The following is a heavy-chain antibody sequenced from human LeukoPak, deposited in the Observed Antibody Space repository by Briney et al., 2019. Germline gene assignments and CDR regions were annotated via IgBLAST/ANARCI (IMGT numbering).Heavy chain of an antibody. Sequence: QPGRSLRLSCAASGFTFDDYAMHWVRQAPGKGLEWVSGISWNSGSIGYADSMKGRFTISRDNAKSSLYLQMNSLRAEDTALYYCAKDIYYDSSGLDYWGQGTLVTVSS. CDR1: GFTFDDYA. CDR3: AKDIYYDSSGLDY. CDR2: ISWNSGSI. V-gene: IGHV3-9*01. J-gene: IGHJ4*02. D-gene: IGHD3-22*01.